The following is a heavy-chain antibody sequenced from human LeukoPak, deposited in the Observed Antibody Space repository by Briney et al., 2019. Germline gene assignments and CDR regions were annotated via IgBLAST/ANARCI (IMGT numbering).Heavy chain of an antibody. Sequence: KSSETLSLTCAVSGGSISSGGYSWSWIRQPPGKGLEWIGYIYHSGSTYYNPSLKSRVTISVDRSKNQFSLKLSSVTAADTAVYYCARRGDYDRFDYWGQGTLVTVSS. CDR3: ARRGDYDRFDY. D-gene: IGHD4-17*01. V-gene: IGHV4-30-2*01. J-gene: IGHJ4*02. CDR1: GGSISSGGYS. CDR2: IYHSGST.